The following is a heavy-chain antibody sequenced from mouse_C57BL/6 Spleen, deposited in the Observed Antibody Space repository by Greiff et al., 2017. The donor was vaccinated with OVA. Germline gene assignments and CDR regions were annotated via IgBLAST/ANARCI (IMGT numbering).Heavy chain of an antibody. V-gene: IGHV3-6*01. J-gene: IGHJ2*01. D-gene: IGHD1-1*01. CDR1: GYSITSGYY. CDR2: ISYDGSN. CDR3: ARAYGSSYFDY. Sequence: DVQLQESGPGLVKPSQSLSLTCSVTGYSITSGYYWHWIRQFPGNKLEWMGYISYDGSNNYNPSLKNRISITRDTSKNQFFLKLNSVTTEDTATYYCARAYGSSYFDYWGQGTTLTVSS.